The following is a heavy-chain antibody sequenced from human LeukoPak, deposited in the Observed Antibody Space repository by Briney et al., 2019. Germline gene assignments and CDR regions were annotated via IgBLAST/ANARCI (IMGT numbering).Heavy chain of an antibody. Sequence: ASVTVPFKASGGTLTDYSITWVRQAPGQGLELMGWINPNSGGTNYAQKLQGRVTMTRDTSISTAYMELSRLRSDDTAVYYCAPGYRYFDYWGQGTLVTVSS. CDR3: APGYRYFDY. V-gene: IGHV1-2*02. D-gene: IGHD3-16*02. CDR1: GGTLTDYS. J-gene: IGHJ4*02. CDR2: INPNSGGT.